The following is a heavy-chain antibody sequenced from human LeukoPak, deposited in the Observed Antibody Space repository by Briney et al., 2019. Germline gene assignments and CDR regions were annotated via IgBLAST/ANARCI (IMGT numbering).Heavy chain of an antibody. Sequence: ASVKVSCKASGYTFTSYDINWVRQATGQGLEWMGWMNPNSGNTGYAQKFQGRVTITRNTSISTAYMELSSLRSEDTAVYYCARVASGWYSGTDDYWGQGTLVTVSS. CDR2: MNPNSGNT. D-gene: IGHD6-19*01. CDR1: GYTFTSYD. V-gene: IGHV1-8*03. J-gene: IGHJ4*02. CDR3: ARVASGWYSGTDDY.